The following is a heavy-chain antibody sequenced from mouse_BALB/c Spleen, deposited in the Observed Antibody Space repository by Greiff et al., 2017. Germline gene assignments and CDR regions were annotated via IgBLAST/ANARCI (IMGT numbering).Heavy chain of an antibody. CDR1: GYTFTDYY. CDR3: ARPLLDYYAMDY. V-gene: IGHV1-77*01. Sequence: VKLMESGAELARPGASVKLSCKASGYTFTDYYINWVKQRTGQGLEWIGEIYPGSGNTYYNEKFKGKATLTADKSSSTAYMQLSSLTSEDSAVYFCARPLLDYYAMDYWGQGTSVTVSS. J-gene: IGHJ4*01. D-gene: IGHD1-1*01. CDR2: IYPGSGNT.